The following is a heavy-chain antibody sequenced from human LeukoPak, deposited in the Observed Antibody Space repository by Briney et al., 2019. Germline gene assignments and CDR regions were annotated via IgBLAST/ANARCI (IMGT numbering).Heavy chain of an antibody. CDR1: GYTFTGYY. J-gene: IGHJ3*02. Sequence: ASVKVSCKASGYTFTGYYMHWVRQAPGQGLEWMGWINPNSGDTNYSQKFQGGVSMTRDTSINTAYMELSRLTSDDTAVYYCARDLYSSGWTDVFDIWGQGTMVTVSS. CDR2: INPNSGDT. D-gene: IGHD6-19*01. V-gene: IGHV1-2*02. CDR3: ARDLYSSGWTDVFDI.